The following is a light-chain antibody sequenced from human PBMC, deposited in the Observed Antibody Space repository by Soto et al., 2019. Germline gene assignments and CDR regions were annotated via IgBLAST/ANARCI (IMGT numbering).Light chain of an antibody. CDR3: CSLTNGATWV. CDR1: NSDVGSHNF. V-gene: IGLV2-23*01. CDR2: EAS. Sequence: QSALTQPACVSGSRGQSITISCTGTNSDVGSHNFVSWYQQYPGKAPKLLIYEASKRPSGLSNRFSGSKSGNTASLTISGLQAEDEADYYCCSLTNGATWVFGGGTKVTAL. J-gene: IGLJ3*02.